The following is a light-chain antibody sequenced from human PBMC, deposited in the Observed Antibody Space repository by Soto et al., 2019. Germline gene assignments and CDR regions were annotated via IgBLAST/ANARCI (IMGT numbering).Light chain of an antibody. CDR2: AAS. CDR1: QSISSY. J-gene: IGKJ1*01. V-gene: IGKV1-39*01. CDR3: QHYDNWPPRT. Sequence: DIQMTQSPSSLSASVGDRVTITCRASQSISSYLNWYQQKPGKAPKLLIYAASSLQSGVPSRFSGSGSGTEFTLTISSLQSEDFAVYYCQHYDNWPPRTFGQGTKVEIK.